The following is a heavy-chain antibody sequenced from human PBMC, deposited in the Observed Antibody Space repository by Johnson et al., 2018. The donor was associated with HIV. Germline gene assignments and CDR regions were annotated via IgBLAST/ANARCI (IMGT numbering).Heavy chain of an antibody. CDR3: AKDQHGPLVPTVMRDDAFDI. D-gene: IGHD5-12*01. V-gene: IGHV3-NL1*01. CDR1: GFSFSSYA. Sequence: QVQLVESVGGVVQPGRSLRLSCAASGFSFSSYAMHWVRQAPGKGLEWVSSVTGSGARTYSHYADSVKGRFTVSRDNSKNAVYLQMNSLGAGDTAVYYCAKDQHGPLVPTVMRDDAFDIWGQGTIVTVSS. CDR2: TGSGARTYS. J-gene: IGHJ3*02.